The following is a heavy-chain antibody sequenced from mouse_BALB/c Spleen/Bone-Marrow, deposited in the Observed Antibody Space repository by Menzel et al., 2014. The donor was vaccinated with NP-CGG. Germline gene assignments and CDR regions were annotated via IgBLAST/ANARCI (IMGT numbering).Heavy chain of an antibody. CDR2: IHYSGSP. CDR3: ARDYYGWFAY. J-gene: IGHJ3*01. D-gene: IGHD1-1*01. V-gene: IGHV3-1*02. Sequence: DVHLVESGPDLVKPSQSLSLTCTVTDYSITSGYSWHWIRQFPGNKLAWMGYIHYSGSPNYNPSLKSRISITRDTSKNQFFLQLNSVTTEDTATYYCARDYYGWFAYWGQGTLVTVSA. CDR1: DYSITSGYS.